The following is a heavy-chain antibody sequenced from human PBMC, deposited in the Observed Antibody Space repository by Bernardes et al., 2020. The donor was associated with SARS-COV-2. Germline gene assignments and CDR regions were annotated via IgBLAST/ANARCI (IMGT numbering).Heavy chain of an antibody. CDR3: ARDLDRLYSGSRTDAFDI. Sequence: ASVKVSCKASGYTFTGYYMPWVRQAPGQGLEWMGWINPNSGVTNYAQNFQGRVTMTRDTSISTAYMELSRLRSDDTAVYYCARDLDRLYSGSRTDAFDIWGQGTMVTVSS. CDR2: INPNSGVT. J-gene: IGHJ3*02. V-gene: IGHV1-2*02. CDR1: GYTFTGYY. D-gene: IGHD1-26*01.